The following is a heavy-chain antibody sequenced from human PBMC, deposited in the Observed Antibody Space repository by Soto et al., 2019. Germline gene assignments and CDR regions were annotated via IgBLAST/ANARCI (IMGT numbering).Heavy chain of an antibody. CDR2: IIPILKKL. J-gene: IGHJ5*02. Sequence: QVQLVQSGAEVKMPGSSVKVSCKASGGTFSSYAFSWVRQAPGQGLEWMGVIIPILKKLNHAQKFQGRVTITADESTSTAYMQLSGLRLEDTAVYYCAKSTYEGQWPPNWFDPWGQGTLVTVSS. CDR1: GGTFSSYA. CDR3: AKSTYEGQWPPNWFDP. D-gene: IGHD6-19*01. V-gene: IGHV1-69*01.